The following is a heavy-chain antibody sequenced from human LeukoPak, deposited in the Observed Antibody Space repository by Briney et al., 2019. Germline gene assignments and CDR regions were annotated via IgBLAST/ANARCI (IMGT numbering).Heavy chain of an antibody. J-gene: IGHJ4*02. CDR3: ARRAGDHYYFDY. CDR1: GYIFTSYY. CDR2: INPSSGST. D-gene: IGHD7-27*01. V-gene: IGHV1-46*01. Sequence: ASVKVSCKASGYIFTSYYMHWVRQAPGQGLEWMGIINPSSGSTSYAQKFQDRVKMTRDTSRSTVYMELSSLRSEDTAVYYCARRAGDHYYFDYWGQGTLITVSS.